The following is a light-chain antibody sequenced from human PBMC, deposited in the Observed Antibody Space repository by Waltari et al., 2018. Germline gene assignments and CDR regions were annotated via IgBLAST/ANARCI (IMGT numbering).Light chain of an antibody. CDR1: SNNVGNQG. CDR3: SAWDSSLSAWV. V-gene: IGLV10-54*01. CDR2: RNN. J-gene: IGLJ3*02. Sequence: QAGLTQPPSVSKDLRQTATLTCTGNSNNVGNQGAAWLRHTQVHPPKHLPYRNNNRPAGSSEGLSASRSGNTASLTITGLQPEDEADYYCSAWDSSLSAWVFGGGTKLTVL.